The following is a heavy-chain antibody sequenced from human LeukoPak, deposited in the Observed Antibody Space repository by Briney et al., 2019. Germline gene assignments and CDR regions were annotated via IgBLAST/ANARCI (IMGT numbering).Heavy chain of an antibody. CDR3: ARQGYSYGYDY. J-gene: IGHJ4*02. Sequence: SETLSLTCTVSGGSISSYYWSWIRQPPGKGLEWIWYIPYSGSTNYNPSLKSRVTISIDTSKNQFSLKLRSVTAADTAIYYCARQGYSYGYDYWGQGTLVTVSS. CDR1: GGSISSYY. V-gene: IGHV4-59*08. CDR2: IPYSGST. D-gene: IGHD5-18*01.